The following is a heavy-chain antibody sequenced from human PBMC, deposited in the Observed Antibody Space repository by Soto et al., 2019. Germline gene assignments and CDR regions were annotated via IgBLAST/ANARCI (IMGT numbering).Heavy chain of an antibody. Sequence: QVQLVESGGGVVQPGRSLRLSCAAYGFTFSDYAMHWVRQAPGKGLEWVAAISYDGRNKYYADSVKGRYTISRDDSKNTVYLQMNSLRSEDTSMYYCARAPDGMDVWGQGTTVTVSS. V-gene: IGHV3-30*04. CDR3: ARAPDGMDV. CDR2: ISYDGRNK. J-gene: IGHJ6*02. CDR1: GFTFSDYA.